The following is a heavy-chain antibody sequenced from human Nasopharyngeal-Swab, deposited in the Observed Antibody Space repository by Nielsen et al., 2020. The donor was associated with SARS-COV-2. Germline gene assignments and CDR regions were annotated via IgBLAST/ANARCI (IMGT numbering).Heavy chain of an antibody. Sequence: GESLKISCKVSGYIFASYWLVWVRQLPGKGLEWIGIIYPGDSDTRYSPSFQGQATISADKSISTAYLQWSSLKASDTAIYYCAKFPASGDYFHYWGQGALVTVSS. V-gene: IGHV5-51*01. J-gene: IGHJ4*02. CDR3: AKFPASGDYFHY. D-gene: IGHD6-13*01. CDR2: IYPGDSDT. CDR1: GYIFASYW.